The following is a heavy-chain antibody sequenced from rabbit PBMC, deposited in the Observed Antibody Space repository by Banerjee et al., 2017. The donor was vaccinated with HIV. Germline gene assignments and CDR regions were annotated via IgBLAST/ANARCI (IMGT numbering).Heavy chain of an antibody. CDR1: GFSFSSSYW. CDR3: ARGLYDGITRMKL. CDR2: IYAGSSGST. Sequence: QSLEESGGDLVKPGASLTLTCTASGFSFSSSYWMCWVRQAPGKGLEWIACIYAGSSGSTYYASWAKGRFTISKTSSTTVTLQMTSLTAADTATYFCARGLYDGITRMKLWGPGTLVTVS. J-gene: IGHJ4*01. V-gene: IGHV1S40*01. D-gene: IGHD4-2*01.